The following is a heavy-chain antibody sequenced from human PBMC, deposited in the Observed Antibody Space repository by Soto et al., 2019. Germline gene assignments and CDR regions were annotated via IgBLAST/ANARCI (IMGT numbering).Heavy chain of an antibody. Sequence: GKGLEWVSAISGSGGSTYYADSVKGRFTISRDNSKNTLYLQMNSLRAEDTAVYYCAKEGTYYDFWSGYSQAYFDYWGQGTLVTVSS. D-gene: IGHD3-3*01. V-gene: IGHV3-23*01. CDR2: ISGSGGST. CDR3: AKEGTYYDFWSGYSQAYFDY. J-gene: IGHJ4*02.